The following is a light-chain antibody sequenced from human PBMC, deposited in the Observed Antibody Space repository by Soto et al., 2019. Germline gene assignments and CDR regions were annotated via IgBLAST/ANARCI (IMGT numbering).Light chain of an antibody. J-gene: IGKJ5*01. Sequence: EIVLTQSPATLSVSPGERATLSCRASQSVGSLLAWYQQKPGQAPRLLIYRASSRATGIPARFSGSGSGTESTLTISSLQSEDFAVYYCQQYNNWPPITFGQGTRLETK. V-gene: IGKV3-15*01. CDR3: QQYNNWPPIT. CDR2: RAS. CDR1: QSVGSL.